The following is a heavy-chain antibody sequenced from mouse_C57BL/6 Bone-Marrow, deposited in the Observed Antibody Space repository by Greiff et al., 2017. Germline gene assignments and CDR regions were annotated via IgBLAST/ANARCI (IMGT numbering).Heavy chain of an antibody. D-gene: IGHD2-1*01. V-gene: IGHV1-26*01. CDR1: GYTFTDYY. Sequence: VQLQQSGPELVKPGASVKISCKASGYTFTDYYMNWVKQSHGKGLEWIGDINPNNGGTSYNQKFKGKATLTVDKSSSTAYMELRSLTSEDSAVYYCARLLWYHYYDMDYWGQGTSVTVSS. CDR2: INPNNGGT. CDR3: ARLLWYHYYDMDY. J-gene: IGHJ4*01.